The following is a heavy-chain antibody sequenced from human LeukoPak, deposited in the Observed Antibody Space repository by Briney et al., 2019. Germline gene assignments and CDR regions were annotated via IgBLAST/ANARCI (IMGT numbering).Heavy chain of an antibody. J-gene: IGHJ6*02. CDR2: ISYDGSNK. V-gene: IGHV3-30-3*01. Sequence: GGSLRLSCAASGFTFSSYAMHWVRQAPGKGLEWVAVISYDGSNKYYADSVKGRFTISRVNSKNTLYLQMNSLRAEDTAVYYCARVPLGDSSGWTTVTRYYYYYYGMDVWGQGTTVTASS. D-gene: IGHD6-19*01. CDR1: GFTFSSYA. CDR3: ARVPLGDSSGWTTVTRYYYYYYGMDV.